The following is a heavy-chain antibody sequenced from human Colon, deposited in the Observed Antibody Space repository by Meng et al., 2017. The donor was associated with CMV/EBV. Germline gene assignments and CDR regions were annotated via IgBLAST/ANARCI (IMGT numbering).Heavy chain of an antibody. D-gene: IGHD3-22*01. CDR1: GDNVYSHL. V-gene: IGHV1-69*05. CDR3: GRGTVSGLPY. J-gene: IGHJ4*02. Sequence: VSCTVSGDNVYSHLLSWVRQASGQGLEWMGGITPALGTPHYAQKFQGRVTIITDESTSTVFMDLNSLTSDDTAFYYCGRGTVSGLPYWGQGTLVTVSS. CDR2: ITPALGTP.